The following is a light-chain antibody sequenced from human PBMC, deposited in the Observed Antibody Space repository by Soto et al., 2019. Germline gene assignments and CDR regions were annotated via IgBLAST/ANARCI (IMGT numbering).Light chain of an antibody. Sequence: DIRMTQSASSLSASVGDRVTITCRASQAIRNDLAWYQQKPGRAPKRLIYGSSSLQSGVPSRSSGRGSGTEFTLTISSLQPEDFATYYCLQHNVFPRTFGQGTKV. CDR3: LQHNVFPRT. V-gene: IGKV1-17*01. CDR1: QAIRND. J-gene: IGKJ1*01. CDR2: GSS.